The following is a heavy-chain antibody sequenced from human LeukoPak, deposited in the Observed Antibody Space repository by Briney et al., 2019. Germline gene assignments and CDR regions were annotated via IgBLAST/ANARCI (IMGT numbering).Heavy chain of an antibody. D-gene: IGHD3-3*01. V-gene: IGHV3-23*01. CDR2: ISGSGSST. Sequence: GESLRLSCAASGFTFASYAMTWVRQAPGKGLEWVSGISGSGSSTHYADSVKGRFTISRDNSKKTLSLQMNSLRGEDTAVYYCAKETGYDFWSGYPEYWGQGTLVTVSS. CDR1: GFTFASYA. CDR3: AKETGYDFWSGYPEY. J-gene: IGHJ4*02.